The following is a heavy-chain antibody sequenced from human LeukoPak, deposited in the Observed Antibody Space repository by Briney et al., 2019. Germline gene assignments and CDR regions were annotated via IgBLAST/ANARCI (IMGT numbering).Heavy chain of an antibody. J-gene: IGHJ4*02. CDR2: INVGNGDT. CDR1: GHTFTNYA. CDR3: ATSEEGR. D-gene: IGHD2-15*01. V-gene: IGHV1-3*01. Sequence: ASVKVSCKASGHTFTNYAIHWVRQGPGQRLEWVGWINVGNGDTKYSQRFQGRVTITRDTSASTAYMELGSLRSGDTAVYYCATSEEGRWGQGTLVTVSS.